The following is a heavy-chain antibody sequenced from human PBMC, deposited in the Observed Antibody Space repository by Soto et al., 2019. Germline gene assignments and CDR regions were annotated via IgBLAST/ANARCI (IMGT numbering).Heavy chain of an antibody. CDR3: ARDWASSSWSPRGWFDP. CDR1: GFTFSSYG. D-gene: IGHD6-13*01. CDR2: IWYDGSNK. V-gene: IGHV3-33*01. J-gene: IGHJ5*02. Sequence: QVQLVESGGGVVQPGRSLRLSCAASGFTFSSYGMHWVRQAPGKGLEWVAVIWYDGSNKYYADSVKGRFTISRDNSKNTLYLQMNSLRAEDTAVYYCARDWASSSWSPRGWFDPLGQGTLVTVSS.